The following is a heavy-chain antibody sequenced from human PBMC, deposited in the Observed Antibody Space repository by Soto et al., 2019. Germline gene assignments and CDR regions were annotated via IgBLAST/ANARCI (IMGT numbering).Heavy chain of an antibody. CDR3: AEVRYGSGSYNYYYGMDV. V-gene: IGHV1-58*02. Sequence: ASVKVSCKASGFTFTSSAMQWVRQARGQRLEWIGWIVVGSGNTNYAQKFQERVTITRDMSTSTAYMELSSLRSEDTAVYYCAEVRYGSGSYNYYYGMDVWGQGTTVTVSS. CDR2: IVVGSGNT. D-gene: IGHD3-10*01. J-gene: IGHJ6*02. CDR1: GFTFTSSA.